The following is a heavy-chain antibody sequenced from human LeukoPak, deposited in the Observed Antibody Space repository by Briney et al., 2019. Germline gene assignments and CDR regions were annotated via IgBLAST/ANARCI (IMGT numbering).Heavy chain of an antibody. CDR1: GGSISSSNFY. Sequence: SSETLSLTCTVSGGSISSSNFYWGWIRQPPGKGLEWIGSIHYSGKVYYNPSLKSRVTTSVDTSTDQFSLRLSSATAADTAIYYCARQSGDQSSAWYFDAWGQGTLVTVSS. J-gene: IGHJ4*02. CDR2: IHYSGKV. D-gene: IGHD6-19*01. CDR3: ARQSGDQSSAWYFDA. V-gene: IGHV4-39*01.